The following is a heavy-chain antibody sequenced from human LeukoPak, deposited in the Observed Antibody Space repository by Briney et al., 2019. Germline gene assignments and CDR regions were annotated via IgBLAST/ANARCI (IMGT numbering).Heavy chain of an antibody. CDR1: GGSITNSYY. V-gene: IGHV4-39*01. J-gene: IGHJ6*03. D-gene: IGHD4-17*01. CDR2: IYYSGST. CDR3: ARHQGNYGDYYYYMDV. Sequence: SETLPLTCTVSGGSITNSYYWGWIRQPPGKGLEWIGSIYYSGSTYYNPSLKSRVTISVDTSRNQFSLKLSSVTAADTAVYYCARHQGNYGDYYYYMDVWGKGTTVTVSS.